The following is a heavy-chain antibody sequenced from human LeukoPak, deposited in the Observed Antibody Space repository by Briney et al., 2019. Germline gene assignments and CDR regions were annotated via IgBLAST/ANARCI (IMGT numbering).Heavy chain of an antibody. D-gene: IGHD2-2*01. Sequence: SVKLSCKVSGGTFSSYSISWVRQAPGQGREWMGEIIPIFGTANYAQKFQGRVTITTDESTSTAYMELSSLRSEDTAVPYCARDQRPASNSYYYMDVWGKGPTVTVSS. V-gene: IGHV1-69*05. CDR1: GGTFSSYS. CDR2: IIPIFGTA. CDR3: ARDQRPASNSYYYMDV. J-gene: IGHJ6*03.